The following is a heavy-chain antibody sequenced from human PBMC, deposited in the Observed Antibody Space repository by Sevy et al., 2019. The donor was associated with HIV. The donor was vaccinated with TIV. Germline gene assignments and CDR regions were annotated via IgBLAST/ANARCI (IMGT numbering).Heavy chain of an antibody. CDR3: ARERTYLFDY. CDR1: GFTFGSYG. J-gene: IGHJ4*02. V-gene: IGHV3-33*01. Sequence: GGSLRVSCVASGFTFGSYGMLWVRQAPGKGLEWVADIWFDGSNIHYADSVRGRFTISRDNSKNTLSLQMSSLRAEDTAVYYCARERTYLFDYCGQGTLVTVSS. CDR2: IWFDGSNI.